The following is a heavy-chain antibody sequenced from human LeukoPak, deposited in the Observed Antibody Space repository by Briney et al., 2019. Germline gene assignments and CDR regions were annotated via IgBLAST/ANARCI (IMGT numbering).Heavy chain of an antibody. CDR3: AREGALAGILDF. CDR1: GFTFSDAL. D-gene: IGHD6-19*01. V-gene: IGHV3-15*01. J-gene: IGHJ4*02. CDR2: IKSETDRGTT. Sequence: NAGGSLRLSCAASGFTFSDALMSWVRQIPGKGLEWVGRIKSETDRGTTDYAERVKGRFTISRDDSKNTLYLQMNSLKTEDTAVYYCAREGALAGILDFWGQGTLVTVSS.